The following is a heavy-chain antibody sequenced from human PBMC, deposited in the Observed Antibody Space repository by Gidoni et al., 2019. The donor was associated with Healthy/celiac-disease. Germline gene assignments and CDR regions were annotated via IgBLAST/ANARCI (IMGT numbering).Heavy chain of an antibody. V-gene: IGHV3-7*01. Sequence: EVQLVESGGGLVQPGGSLRLSCAASGFTFSSYWMSWVRQAPGKGLEWVDNIKQDGSEKYYVDSVKGRFTISRDNAKNSLYLQMNSLRAEDTAVYYCATHRAIYYFDYWGQGTLVTVSS. J-gene: IGHJ4*02. CDR2: IKQDGSEK. D-gene: IGHD3-9*01. CDR1: GFTFSSYW. CDR3: ATHRAIYYFDY.